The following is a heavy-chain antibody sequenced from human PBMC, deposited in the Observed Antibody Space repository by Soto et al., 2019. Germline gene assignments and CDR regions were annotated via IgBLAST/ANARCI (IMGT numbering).Heavy chain of an antibody. D-gene: IGHD3-10*01. CDR3: ARNKSLVNGMDV. V-gene: IGHV3-48*03. CDR1: GFSFSTYE. Sequence: EVQLVESGGGLIQPGGSLRLSCVASGFSFSTYEMNWVRQAPGKGLEWVSYISSSGTIYYADAVKGRFTISRDNVKNALFLHMSALSADDTAVYYCARNKSLVNGMDVGGQGTTVSVSS. CDR2: ISSSGTI. J-gene: IGHJ6*02.